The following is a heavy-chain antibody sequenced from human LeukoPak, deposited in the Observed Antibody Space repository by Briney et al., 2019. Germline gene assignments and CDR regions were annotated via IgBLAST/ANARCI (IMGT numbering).Heavy chain of an antibody. Sequence: SETLSLTCTVFGGSINSYYWSWIRQPPGKGLEWIGYIYDSGSINYNPSLKSRVTISVDTSKNQFSLKLSSVTAADTAVYYCACLTTADAFDFWGQGTMTVSS. CDR2: IYDSGSI. D-gene: IGHD3-22*01. CDR3: ACLTTADAFDF. J-gene: IGHJ3*01. V-gene: IGHV4-59*01. CDR1: GGSINSYY.